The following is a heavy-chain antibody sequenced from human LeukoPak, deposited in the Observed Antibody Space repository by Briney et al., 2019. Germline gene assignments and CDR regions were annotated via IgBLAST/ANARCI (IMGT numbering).Heavy chain of an antibody. D-gene: IGHD3-10*01. Sequence: GESLKISCKGSGYRFNSHLIGWVRQMPGKGLESMGLIYPADSGTTYSPSFQGQVTISADRSISTVYLQWSSLKASDTAMYYCARQSRDGSKNRGYYFDYWGQGTLVTVSS. CDR3: ARQSRDGSKNRGYYFDY. CDR2: IYPADSGT. V-gene: IGHV5-51*01. J-gene: IGHJ4*02. CDR1: GYRFNSHL.